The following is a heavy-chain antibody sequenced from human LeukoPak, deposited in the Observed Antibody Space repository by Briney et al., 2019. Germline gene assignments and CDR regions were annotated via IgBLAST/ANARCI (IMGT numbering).Heavy chain of an antibody. CDR3: ARGDEYHYYYYYMDV. J-gene: IGHJ6*03. Sequence: SVKVSCKASGGTFSSYAISWVRQAPGQGLEWMGGIIPIFGTANYAQKFQGRVTITADKSTSTAYMELSRLRSDDTAVHYCARGDEYHYYYYYMDVWGKGTTVTVSS. V-gene: IGHV1-69*06. D-gene: IGHD2-2*02. CDR1: GGTFSSYA. CDR2: IIPIFGTA.